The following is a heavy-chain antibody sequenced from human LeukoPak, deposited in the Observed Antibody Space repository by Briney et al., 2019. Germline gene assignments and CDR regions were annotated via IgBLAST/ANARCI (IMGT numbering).Heavy chain of an antibody. J-gene: IGHJ4*02. CDR2: ISSSSSYI. D-gene: IGHD7-27*01. Sequence: GGSLRLSCAASGFTFSSYSMNWVRQAPGKGLEWVSSISSSSSYIYYADSVKGRFTISRDNAKNSLYLQMSSLRAEDTAVYYCARDQPETGDQGCLDYWGQGTLVTVSS. CDR3: ARDQPETGDQGCLDY. CDR1: GFTFSSYS. V-gene: IGHV3-21*01.